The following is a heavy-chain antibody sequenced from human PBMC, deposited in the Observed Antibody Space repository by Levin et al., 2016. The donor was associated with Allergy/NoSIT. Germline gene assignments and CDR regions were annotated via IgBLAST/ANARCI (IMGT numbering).Heavy chain of an antibody. Sequence: GGSLRLSCAASGFTFSSYGMHWVRQAPGKGLEWVAVIWYDGSNKYYADSVKGRFTISRDNSKNTLYLQMNSLRAEDTAVYYCARDKYNRYFNWFDPWGQGTLVTVSS. D-gene: IGHD3-9*01. CDR2: IWYDGSNK. J-gene: IGHJ5*02. CDR3: ARDKYNRYFNWFDP. CDR1: GFTFSSYG. V-gene: IGHV3-33*01.